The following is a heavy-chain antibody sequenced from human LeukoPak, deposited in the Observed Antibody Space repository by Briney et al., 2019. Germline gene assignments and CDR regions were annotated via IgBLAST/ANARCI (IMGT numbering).Heavy chain of an antibody. CDR3: AKDHTIRSFDS. Sequence: ASVKVSCKASGYTFIGYYMHWVRQAPGQGLEWMGWINPNSGGTNYAQKFQGRVTMTRDGSISTAYMELSRLRSDDTAVYYCAKDHTIRSFDSWGQGTLVTVSS. CDR2: INPNSGGT. V-gene: IGHV1-2*02. J-gene: IGHJ4*02. CDR1: GYTFIGYY. D-gene: IGHD1-14*01.